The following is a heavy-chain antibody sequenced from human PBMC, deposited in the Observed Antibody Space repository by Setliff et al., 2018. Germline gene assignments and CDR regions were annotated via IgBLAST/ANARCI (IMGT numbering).Heavy chain of an antibody. D-gene: IGHD6-19*01. CDR1: GGTFSNYA. CDR2: IIPMFRSG. Sequence: SVKVSCKASGGTFSNYAISWVRQAPGQGLEWMGGIIPMFRSGNYAQRFQGRVTITWVTSISTAYMELSSLRSEDTAVYYCVRVTSGRLDFDYWGQGTPVTVSS. CDR3: VRVTSGRLDFDY. J-gene: IGHJ4*02. V-gene: IGHV1-69*06.